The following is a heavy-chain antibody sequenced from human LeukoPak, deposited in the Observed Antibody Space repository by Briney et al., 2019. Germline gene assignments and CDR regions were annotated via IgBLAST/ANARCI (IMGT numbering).Heavy chain of an antibody. V-gene: IGHV3-48*01. CDR3: ARVPAYYGSGRVYYYYYMDV. CDR2: ISSSSSTI. Sequence: GGSLRLSCAASGFTFSSYSMNWVRQAPGKGLEWVSYISSSSSTIYYADSVKGRFTISRDNAKNSLYLQMNSLRSDDTAVYYCARVPAYYGSGRVYYYYYMDVWGKGTTVTISS. J-gene: IGHJ6*03. CDR1: GFTFSSYS. D-gene: IGHD3-10*01.